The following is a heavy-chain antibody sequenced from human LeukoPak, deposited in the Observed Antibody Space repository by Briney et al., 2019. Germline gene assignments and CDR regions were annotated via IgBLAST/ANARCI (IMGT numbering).Heavy chain of an antibody. V-gene: IGHV3-66*01. J-gene: IGHJ4*02. Sequence: TGGSLRLSCAASGFTVSSNYMNWVRQAPGKGLEWVSIIYSGGSTYYADSVKGRFTISRDNSKNTLYLQMNSLRAEDTAVYYCARAHPPNYYDSSGYPPYFDSWGQGTLVTVSS. CDR2: IYSGGST. CDR1: GFTVSSNY. D-gene: IGHD3-22*01. CDR3: ARAHPPNYYDSSGYPPYFDS.